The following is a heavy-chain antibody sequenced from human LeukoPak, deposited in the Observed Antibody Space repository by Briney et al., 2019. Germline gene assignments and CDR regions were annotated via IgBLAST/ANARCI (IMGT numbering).Heavy chain of an antibody. CDR2: IIPIFGTA. Sequence: ASVKVSCKASGGTFSSYAISWVRQAPGQGLEWMGGIIPIFGTANYAQKFQGRVTITTDESTSTAYMELSSLRSEDTAVYYCARVAGGGVGAPDYYYYYMDVWGKGTTVTVSS. CDR1: GGTFSSYA. D-gene: IGHD1-26*01. V-gene: IGHV1-69*05. J-gene: IGHJ6*03. CDR3: ARVAGGGVGAPDYYYYYMDV.